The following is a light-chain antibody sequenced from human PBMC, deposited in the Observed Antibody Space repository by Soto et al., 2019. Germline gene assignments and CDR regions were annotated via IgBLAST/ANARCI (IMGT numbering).Light chain of an antibody. V-gene: IGKV3-20*01. J-gene: IGKJ5*01. Sequence: EIVLTQSRVTLSLSPGERATLSCTASQSVSSSYLAWYQQKPGQPPRLVIYGASSRATGIPDRFSGSGSGTDFTLTISRLETEDFAVFYCQHYDSLPITFGQGTRLEIK. CDR3: QHYDSLPIT. CDR2: GAS. CDR1: QSVSSSY.